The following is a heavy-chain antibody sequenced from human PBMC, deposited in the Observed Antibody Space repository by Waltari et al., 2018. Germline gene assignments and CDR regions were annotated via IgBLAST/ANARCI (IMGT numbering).Heavy chain of an antibody. CDR2: IRYDGSNK. CDR1: GFTFSSYG. D-gene: IGHD2-2*01. Sequence: QVQLVESGGGVVQPGGSLRLSCAASGFTFSSYGMHWVRQAPGKGLEWVAFIRYDGSNKYYADSVKGRFTISRDNSKNTLYLQMNSLRSEDTAVYYCAREDCSGKSCYGSDYWGQGTLVTVSS. J-gene: IGHJ4*02. CDR3: AREDCSGKSCYGSDY. V-gene: IGHV3-30*02.